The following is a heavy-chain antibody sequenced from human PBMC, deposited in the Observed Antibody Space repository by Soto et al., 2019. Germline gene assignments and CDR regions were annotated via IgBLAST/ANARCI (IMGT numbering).Heavy chain of an antibody. CDR3: APTPSGEPLGGY. D-gene: IGHD1-26*01. CDR2: ISSSSSYI. V-gene: IGHV3-21*01. J-gene: IGHJ4*02. Sequence: PGGSLRLSCAASGFTFSSYSMNWVRQAPGKGLEWVSSISSSSSYIYYADSVKGRFTISRDNAKNSLYLQMNSLRAEDTAVYYCAPTPSGEPLGGYWGQGTLVTVSS. CDR1: GFTFSSYS.